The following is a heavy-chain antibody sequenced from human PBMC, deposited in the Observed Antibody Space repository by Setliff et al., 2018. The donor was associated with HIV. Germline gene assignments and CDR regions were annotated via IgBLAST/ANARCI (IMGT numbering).Heavy chain of an antibody. CDR1: GGIFSNYA. V-gene: IGHV1-69*13. D-gene: IGHD3-16*01. J-gene: IGHJ5*02. CDR3: ARGDMIASGGSLRLS. CDR2: IIPIFGTA. Sequence: SVKVSCKASGGIFSNYAINWVRLAPGQGLEWMGGIIPIFGTADYAQRFQGRVTITADESTSTAYMELSSLRSADTAVYYCARGDMIASGGSLRLSWGQ.